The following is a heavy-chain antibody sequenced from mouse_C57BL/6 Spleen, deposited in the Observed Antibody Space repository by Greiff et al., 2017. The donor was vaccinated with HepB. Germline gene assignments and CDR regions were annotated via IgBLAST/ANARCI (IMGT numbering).Heavy chain of an antibody. J-gene: IGHJ2*01. CDR3: ARRGYFDY. CDR2: IDPSDSYT. CDR1: GYTFTSYW. V-gene: IGHV1-50*01. Sequence: QVQLQQSGAELVKPGASVKLSCKASGYTFTSYWMQWVKQSPGQGLEWIGEIDPSDSYTNYNQKFKGKATLTVDTSSSTAYMQLSSLTSEDSAVYYCARRGYFDYWGQGTTLTVSS.